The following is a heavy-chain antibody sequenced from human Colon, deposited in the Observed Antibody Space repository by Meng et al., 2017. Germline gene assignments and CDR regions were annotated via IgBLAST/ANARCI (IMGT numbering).Heavy chain of an antibody. CDR2: IIPAVGSA. Sequence: VLLGQSGAEVKKPESSVNPACKASGRPFSTDHFVGVRQAPGQGLEWRGRIIPAVGSAKYAQRFQGRVTITADIATNTAYMELRSLRSDDTAVYYCARGGSALTIMGSLDPWGQGTLVTVSS. CDR3: ARGGSALTIMGSLDP. D-gene: IGHD2-15*01. J-gene: IGHJ5*02. CDR1: GRPFSTDH. V-gene: IGHV1-69*08.